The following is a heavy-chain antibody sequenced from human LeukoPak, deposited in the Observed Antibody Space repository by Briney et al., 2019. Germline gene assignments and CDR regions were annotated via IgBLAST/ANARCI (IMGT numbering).Heavy chain of an antibody. CDR1: GGSISSSSYY. J-gene: IGHJ5*02. V-gene: IGHV4-39*07. CDR3: ARDLRRGYYYGSANNWFDP. Sequence: SETLSLTCTVSGGSISSSSYYWGWIRQPPGKGLEWIGSIYYSGSTYYNPSLKSRVTISVDTSKNQFSPKLSSVTAADTAVYYCARDLRRGYYYGSANNWFDPWGQGTLVTVSS. CDR2: IYYSGST. D-gene: IGHD3-10*01.